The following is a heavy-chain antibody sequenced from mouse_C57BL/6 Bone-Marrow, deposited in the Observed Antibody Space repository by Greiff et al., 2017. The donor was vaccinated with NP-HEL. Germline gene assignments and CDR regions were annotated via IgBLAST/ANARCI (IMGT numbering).Heavy chain of an antibody. CDR3: ARPGLYWYFDV. J-gene: IGHJ1*03. CDR2: IDPSDSYT. CDR1: GYTFTSYW. V-gene: IGHV1-50*01. Sequence: QVQLQQPGAELVKPGASVKLSCKASGYTFTSYWMQWVKQRPGQGLEWIGEIDPSDSYTNYNLKFKGKATLTVDTSSSTAYMQLSSLTSEDSAVYYCARPGLYWYFDVWGTGTTVTVSS.